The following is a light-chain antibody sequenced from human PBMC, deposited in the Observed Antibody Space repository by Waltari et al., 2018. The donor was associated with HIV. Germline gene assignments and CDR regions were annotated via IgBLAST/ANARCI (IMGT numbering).Light chain of an antibody. CDR2: TTN. CDR1: SASVSTDYY. Sequence: QTVVTQEPSFAVSPGGTVPLTCGFTSASVSTDYYTNWYQQTPGHAPRTLIYTTNMRSSGVPDRFSGSILGDKAALTITGAQADDESDYYCVLYMGSGIWVFGGGTKLTVL. J-gene: IGLJ3*02. CDR3: VLYMGSGIWV. V-gene: IGLV8-61*01.